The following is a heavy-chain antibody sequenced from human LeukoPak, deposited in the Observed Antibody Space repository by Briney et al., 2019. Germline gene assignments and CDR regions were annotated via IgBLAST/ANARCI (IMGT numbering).Heavy chain of an antibody. V-gene: IGHV3-23*01. Sequence: GGSLRLSCVGAGFTFSNYAMTWVRQAPGKGLGWVSCISGSGDRTYYADSVKGRFTISRDNSKSTLYLQMNSLTDDDSAVYYCAKDRIPVAGRQDIWDYWGQGTLVTVSS. CDR2: ISGSGDRT. J-gene: IGHJ4*02. CDR1: GFTFSNYA. CDR3: AKDRIPVAGRQDIWDY. D-gene: IGHD6-19*01.